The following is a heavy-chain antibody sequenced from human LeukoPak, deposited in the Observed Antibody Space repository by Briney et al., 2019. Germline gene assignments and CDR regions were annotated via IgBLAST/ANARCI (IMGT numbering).Heavy chain of an antibody. J-gene: IGHJ6*03. CDR3: ARESPYYYMDV. V-gene: IGHV1-2*02. Sequence: GASVKVSCKASGYTFTGYYMHWVRQAPGQGLEWMGWINANNGGTNYAQKFQGRVTMTRDTSISTAYMELSRLRSDDTAVYYCARESPYYYMDVWGKGTTVTVSS. CDR1: GYTFTGYY. CDR2: INANNGGT.